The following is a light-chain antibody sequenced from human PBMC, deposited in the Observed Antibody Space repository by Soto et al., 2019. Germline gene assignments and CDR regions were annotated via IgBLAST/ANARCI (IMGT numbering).Light chain of an antibody. CDR2: VGTGGIVG. J-gene: IGLJ2*01. CDR1: SGYSNYK. Sequence: QLVLTQPPSASASLGASVTLTCTLSSGYSNYKVDWYQQRPGKGPRFVMRVGTGGIVGSRGDGIPDRFSVLGSGLNRYLTIKNIQEEDESDYHCGADHGSGSNFVVVFGGGTKLNFL. V-gene: IGLV9-49*01. CDR3: GADHGSGSNFVVV.